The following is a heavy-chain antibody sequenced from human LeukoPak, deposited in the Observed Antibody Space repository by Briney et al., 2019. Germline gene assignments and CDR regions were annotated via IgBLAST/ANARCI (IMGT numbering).Heavy chain of an antibody. CDR2: ITSVSGTT. CDR1: GFTFATYA. V-gene: IGHV3-23*01. CDR3: TRQTFYRGDDWNLDY. Sequence: GGSLRLSCADSGFTFATYAMTWVRQTAGKGLEWVSTITSVSGTTYYADSVKGRFTISRDNSKNTAYLQMNSLKSEDTAVYYCTRQTFYRGDDWNLDYWGLGTLVTVSS. D-gene: IGHD5-12*01. J-gene: IGHJ4*02.